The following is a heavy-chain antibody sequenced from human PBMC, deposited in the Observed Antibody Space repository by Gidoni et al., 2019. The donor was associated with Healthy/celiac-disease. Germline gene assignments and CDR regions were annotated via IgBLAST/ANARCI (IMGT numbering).Heavy chain of an antibody. V-gene: IGHV1-58*02. CDR1: GFTFTSSA. D-gene: IGHD3-3*01. CDR3: AATPRFLEWSNYYYYYGMDV. CDR2: IVVGSGNT. Sequence: QMQLVQSGPEVKKPGTSVKVSCKASGFTFTSSAMQWVRQARGQRLEWIGWIVVGSGNTNYAQKFQERVTITRDMSTSTAYMELSSLRSEDMAVYYCAATPRFLEWSNYYYYYGMDVWGQGTTVTVSS. J-gene: IGHJ6*02.